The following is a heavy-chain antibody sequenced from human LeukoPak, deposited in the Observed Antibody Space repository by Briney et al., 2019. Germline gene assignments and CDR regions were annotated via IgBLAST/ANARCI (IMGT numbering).Heavy chain of an antibody. J-gene: IGHJ5*02. V-gene: IGHV4-4*07. Sequence: SETLSLTCTVSGGSISTYYWSWIRQPAGKDLECLGHIYSSGSTNYNPSLKSRVTISVDTSKNQLSLKLNSVTAADTAVYYCARGYSSGSNWFDPWGQGTLVIVSS. D-gene: IGHD3-10*01. CDR1: GGSISTYY. CDR2: IYSSGST. CDR3: ARGYSSGSNWFDP.